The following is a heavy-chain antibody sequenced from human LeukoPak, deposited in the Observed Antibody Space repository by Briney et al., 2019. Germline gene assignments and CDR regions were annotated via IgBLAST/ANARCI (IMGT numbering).Heavy chain of an antibody. CDR2: IRSKAYGGTT. D-gene: IGHD6-6*01. Sequence: PGGSLRLSCTASGFTFGDYAMSWFRQAPGKGLEWVGFIRSKAYGGTTEYAASVKGRFTISRDDSKGIAYLQMNSLKTEDTAVYYCTRDEYSSPLSVYYFDYWGQGTLVTVSS. CDR1: GFTFGDYA. CDR3: TRDEYSSPLSVYYFDY. J-gene: IGHJ4*02. V-gene: IGHV3-49*03.